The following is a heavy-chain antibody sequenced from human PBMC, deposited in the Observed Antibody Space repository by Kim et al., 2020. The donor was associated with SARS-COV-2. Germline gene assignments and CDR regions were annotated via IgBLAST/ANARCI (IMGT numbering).Heavy chain of an antibody. Sequence: KFQGRVTITADESTSTAYMELSSLRSEDTAVYYCARGQLEMDYYYYYMDVWGKGTTVTVSS. V-gene: IGHV1-69*01. D-gene: IGHD6-6*01. J-gene: IGHJ6*03. CDR3: ARGQLEMDYYYYYMDV.